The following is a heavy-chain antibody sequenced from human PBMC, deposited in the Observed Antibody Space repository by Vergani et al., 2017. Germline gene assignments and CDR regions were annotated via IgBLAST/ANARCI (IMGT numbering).Heavy chain of an antibody. CDR1: EYSFGHYW. CDR3: ARHTTYTDS. CDR2: IYPADSDT. D-gene: IGHD1-1*01. V-gene: IGHV5-51*01. Sequence: EVELVQSGPEMRKPGESLKISCKGSEYSFGHYWIGWVRQMPGKGLEWMGIIYPADSDTRYSPSFQGQVTIPADKSISTAFLQWDSLKASDTALYYCARHTTYTDSWGQGTLVTVSS. J-gene: IGHJ4*02.